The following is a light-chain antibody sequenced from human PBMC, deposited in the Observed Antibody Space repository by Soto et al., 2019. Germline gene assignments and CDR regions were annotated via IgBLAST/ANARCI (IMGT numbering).Light chain of an antibody. CDR2: EVS. Sequence: QSVLTQPPSASGSPGQSVTISCTGTSSDVGGYNYVSWYQQHPGKAPKLMIYEVSKRPSGVPDRFSGSKSGNTASLTVSGLQAEDEADYYCSSYAGSNNSVVFDGGTKLTVL. V-gene: IGLV2-8*01. J-gene: IGLJ2*01. CDR3: SSYAGSNNSVV. CDR1: SSDVGGYNY.